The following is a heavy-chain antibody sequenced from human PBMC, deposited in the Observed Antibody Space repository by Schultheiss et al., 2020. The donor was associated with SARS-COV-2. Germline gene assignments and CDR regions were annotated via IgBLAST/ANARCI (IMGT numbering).Heavy chain of an antibody. CDR3: AKVSSSSGFDY. D-gene: IGHD6-6*01. Sequence: GGSLRLSCAASGFTFSSYWMSWVRQAPGKGLEWVSGISWNSGSIGYADSVKGRFTISRDNSKNTLYLQMNSLRAEDTAVYYCAKVSSSSGFDYWGQGTLVTVSS. CDR2: ISWNSGSI. J-gene: IGHJ4*02. V-gene: IGHV3-23*01. CDR1: GFTFSSYW.